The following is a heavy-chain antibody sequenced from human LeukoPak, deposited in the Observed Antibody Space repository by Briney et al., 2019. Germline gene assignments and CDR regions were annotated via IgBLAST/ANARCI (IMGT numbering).Heavy chain of an antibody. CDR1: GFTFSDYY. Sequence: PGGSLRLSCAASGFTFSDYYMSWIRQAPGKGLEWVSYISSSRSYKNYADSVKGRFTISRDNAKNSLYLQMNSLRAEDTAVYYCARDASGYKEDYWGQGTLVTVSS. V-gene: IGHV3-11*06. J-gene: IGHJ4*02. D-gene: IGHD5-12*01. CDR3: ARDASGYKEDY. CDR2: ISSSRSYK.